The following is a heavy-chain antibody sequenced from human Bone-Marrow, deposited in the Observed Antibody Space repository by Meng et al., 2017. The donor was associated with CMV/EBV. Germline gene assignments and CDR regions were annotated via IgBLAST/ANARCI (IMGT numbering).Heavy chain of an antibody. Sequence: ASVKVSCKASGYTFTSYFMHWVRQAPGQGLEWMGWINPNSGGTNYAQKFQGRVTMTRDTSISTAYMELSRLRSDDTAVYYCASRPSKNQLLERRWFDPWGQGTLVTVSS. V-gene: IGHV1-2*02. CDR2: INPNSGGT. CDR3: ASRPSKNQLLERRWFDP. J-gene: IGHJ5*02. CDR1: GYTFTSYF. D-gene: IGHD2-2*01.